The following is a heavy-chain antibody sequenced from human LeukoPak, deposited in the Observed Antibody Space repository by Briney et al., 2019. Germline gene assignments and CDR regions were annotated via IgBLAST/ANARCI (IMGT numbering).Heavy chain of an antibody. D-gene: IGHD6-6*01. J-gene: IGHJ6*02. Sequence: SQTLSLTCAFSGDTVSSNTAAWNWIRQSPSRGLEWLGRTYYRSKWNTDYAASVQNRITINPDTSTNQFSLQLKSATPEDTAVYYCSRQRSTSTYYFGLDVWGQGTTVTVSS. CDR1: GDTVSSNTAA. V-gene: IGHV6-1*01. CDR3: SRQRSTSTYYFGLDV. CDR2: TYYRSKWNT.